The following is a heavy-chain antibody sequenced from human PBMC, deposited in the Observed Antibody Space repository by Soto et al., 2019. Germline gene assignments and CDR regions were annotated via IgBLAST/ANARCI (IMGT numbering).Heavy chain of an antibody. J-gene: IGHJ4*02. CDR1: GYTFSSYA. V-gene: IGHV1-3*01. Sequence: QVHLVQSGAELRKPGASVKVSCKASGYTFSSYAMHWVRQAPGQRLEWMGWINAGYGNTKSSQKFQDRVTISRDTSASKAYMELTSLRSEDTAVYYCARDTGDGTFDFWGQGTLVTVSS. D-gene: IGHD7-27*01. CDR2: INAGYGNT. CDR3: ARDTGDGTFDF.